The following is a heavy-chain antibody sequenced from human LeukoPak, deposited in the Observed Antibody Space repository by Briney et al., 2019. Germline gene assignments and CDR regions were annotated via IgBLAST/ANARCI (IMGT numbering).Heavy chain of an antibody. CDR2: INAGNGNT. Sequence: ASVKVSCKASGYTFTSYAMHWVRQAPGQRLEWMGWINAGNGNTKYSQKFQGRVTITRDTSASTAYMELSSLRSEDTAVYSCARVSSSWYFPFDYWGQGTLVTVSS. CDR3: ARVSSSWYFPFDY. D-gene: IGHD6-13*01. CDR1: GYTFTSYA. V-gene: IGHV1-3*01. J-gene: IGHJ4*02.